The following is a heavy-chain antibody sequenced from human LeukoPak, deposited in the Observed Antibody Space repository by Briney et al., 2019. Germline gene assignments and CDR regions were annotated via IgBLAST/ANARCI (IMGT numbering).Heavy chain of an antibody. CDR1: GGSISSNNW. D-gene: IGHD6-25*01. CDR2: IYHSGST. V-gene: IGHV4-4*02. J-gene: IGHJ3*02. CDR3: ARGRQGDAFDI. Sequence: SETLSLTCAVSGGSISSNNWWSWVRQPPGKGLEWIGEIYHSGSTYYNPSLKSRVTISVDTSKNQFSLKLSSVTAADTAVYYCARGRQGDAFDIWGQGTMVTVSS.